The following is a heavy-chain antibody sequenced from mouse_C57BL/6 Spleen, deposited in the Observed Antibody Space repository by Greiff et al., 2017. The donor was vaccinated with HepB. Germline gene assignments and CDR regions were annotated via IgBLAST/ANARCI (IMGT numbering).Heavy chain of an antibody. CDR2: IDPSDSYT. CDR3: ARRGRGYFDS. CDR1: GYTFTSYW. Sequence: QVQLQQPGAELVKPGASVKLSCKASGYTFTSYWMQWVKQRPGQGLEWIGEIDPSDSYTNYNQKFKGKATLTVDTSSSTAYMQLSSLTSEDSAVYDCARRGRGYFDSWGQGTTLTVSS. V-gene: IGHV1-50*01. J-gene: IGHJ2*01. D-gene: IGHD1-1*01.